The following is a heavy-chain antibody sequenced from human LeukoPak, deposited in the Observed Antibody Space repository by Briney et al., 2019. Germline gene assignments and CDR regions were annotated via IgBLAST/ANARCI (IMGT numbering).Heavy chain of an antibody. CDR1: GGSISSGGYY. CDR3: ARDLCSGGSCSEDYYGMDV. V-gene: IGHV4-31*03. CDR2: IYYSGST. Sequence: PSQTLSLTCTVSGGSISSGGYYWSWIRQHPGKGLEWIGYIYYSGSTYYNPSLKSRVTISVDTSKNQFSPKLSSVTAADTAVYYCARDLCSGGSCSEDYYGMDVWGQGTTVTVSS. D-gene: IGHD2-15*01. J-gene: IGHJ6*02.